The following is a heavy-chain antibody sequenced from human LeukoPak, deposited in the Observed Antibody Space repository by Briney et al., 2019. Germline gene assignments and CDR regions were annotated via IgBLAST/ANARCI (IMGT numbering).Heavy chain of an antibody. CDR3: ARGALAYYYDISGQFDY. CDR2: ISSSGSTI. D-gene: IGHD3-22*01. V-gene: IGHV3-11*01. Sequence: GGSLRLSCVASGFTFSDYDMSWIRQAPGKGLEWISYISSSGSTINYADSMKGRVTPSMDNAKNSLYLHMNSLRAEDTAVYYCARGALAYYYDISGQFDYWGQGALVTVSS. J-gene: IGHJ4*02. CDR1: GFTFSDYD.